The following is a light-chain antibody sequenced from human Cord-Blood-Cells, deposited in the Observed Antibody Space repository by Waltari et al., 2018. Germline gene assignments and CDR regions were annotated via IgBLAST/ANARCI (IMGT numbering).Light chain of an antibody. J-gene: IGLJ2*01. CDR2: DTS. Sequence: QAVVTQEPSLTVSPGGTVTLTCGSSTGAVTSGHYPYWFQQKPGQAPRTLIYDTSNQHPWTPARFSGSLLGGKAALALSGAQPEDEAEYYFLLSFCGVRVVFGGGTKLTVL. V-gene: IGLV7-46*01. CDR1: TGAVTSGHY. CDR3: LLSFCGVRVV.